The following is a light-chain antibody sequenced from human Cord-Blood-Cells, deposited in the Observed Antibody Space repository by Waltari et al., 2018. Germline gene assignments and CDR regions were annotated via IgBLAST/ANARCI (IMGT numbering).Light chain of an antibody. CDR2: GSS. V-gene: IGLV1-40*01. CDR1: RSNIGAGYD. Sequence: QSVLTQPPSVAGAPGQRVTIPRTGSRSNIGAGYDVHWYQQLPGTAPKLLIYGSSNRPSGVPDRFSGSKSGTSASLAITGLQAEDEADYYCQSYDSSLSGYVFGTGTKVTVL. J-gene: IGLJ1*01. CDR3: QSYDSSLSGYV.